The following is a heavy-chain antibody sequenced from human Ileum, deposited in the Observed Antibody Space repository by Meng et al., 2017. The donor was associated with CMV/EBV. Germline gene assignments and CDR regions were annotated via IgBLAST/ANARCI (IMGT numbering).Heavy chain of an antibody. CDR2: ILPDRTKA. V-gene: IGHV3-30*04. D-gene: IGHD6-19*01. CDR3: ARDFGSGYNSGWYRGGCDH. J-gene: IGHJ4*02. Sequence: AMHWVRQAPGRGLEWMSVILPDRTKADYANSVKGRFTISRDNSKNTVYLQLTNVRPEDTGLFYCARDFGSGYNSGWYRGGCDHWGQGTLVTVSS. CDR1: A.